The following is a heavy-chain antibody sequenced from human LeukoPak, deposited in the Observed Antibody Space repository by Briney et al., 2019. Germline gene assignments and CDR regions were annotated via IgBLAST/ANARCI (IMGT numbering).Heavy chain of an antibody. V-gene: IGHV3-23*01. Sequence: GGSLRLSCAASGFTFSSYAMSWVRQAPGKGLEWVSAISGSGGSTYYADSVKGRFTISRDNSKNTLYLQMNSLRAEDTAVYYCAKDHGDRDYYYGMDVWGQGTTVTVSS. J-gene: IGHJ6*02. CDR3: AKDHGDRDYYYGMDV. CDR1: GFTFSSYA. D-gene: IGHD4-17*01. CDR2: ISGSGGST.